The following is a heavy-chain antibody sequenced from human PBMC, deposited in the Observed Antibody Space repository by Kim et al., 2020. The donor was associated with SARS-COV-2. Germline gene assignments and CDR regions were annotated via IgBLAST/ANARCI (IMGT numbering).Heavy chain of an antibody. Sequence: GGSLRLSCAASGFTFSSYAMSWVRQAPGKGLEWVSAISGSGGSTYYADAVKGRFTISRDNSKNTLYLQMNSLRAEDTAVYYCAKMPKKSTYYYGSGSYYDGGGQGTLLTVSS. J-gene: IGHJ4*02. CDR3: AKMPKKSTYYYGSGSYYDG. D-gene: IGHD3-10*01. CDR1: GFTFSSYA. CDR2: ISGSGGST. V-gene: IGHV3-23*01.